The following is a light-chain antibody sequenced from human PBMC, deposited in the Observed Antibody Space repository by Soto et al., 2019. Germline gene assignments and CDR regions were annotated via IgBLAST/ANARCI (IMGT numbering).Light chain of an antibody. J-gene: IGKJ1*01. V-gene: IGKV3-20*01. CDR3: QQYGSSPWT. CDR2: GAS. Sequence: EIVLRHSPGTLSLSPGERATLSCRASQSVSSSYLAWYQQKPGQAPRLLIYGASSRATGIPDRFSGSGSGTDFTLTISRLEPEDFAVYYCQQYGSSPWTFGQGTK. CDR1: QSVSSSY.